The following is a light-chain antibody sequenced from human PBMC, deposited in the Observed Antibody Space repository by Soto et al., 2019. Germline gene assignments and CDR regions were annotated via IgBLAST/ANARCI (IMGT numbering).Light chain of an antibody. CDR2: KAS. J-gene: IGKJ1*01. V-gene: IGKV1-5*03. CDR1: QSITRW. CDR3: QQYNSFWT. Sequence: SQITQSPSTLSASVGDSVTITCRASQSITRWLAWYQQKPGKAPKLLISKASSLESGVPSRLSGGGAGTVFTLTIRSLPPDYFASYYCQQYNSFWTFGQGTKVDIK.